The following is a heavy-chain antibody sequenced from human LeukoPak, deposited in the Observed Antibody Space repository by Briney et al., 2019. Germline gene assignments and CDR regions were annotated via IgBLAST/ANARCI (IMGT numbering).Heavy chain of an antibody. J-gene: IGHJ3*02. CDR1: GGSISSGGYS. V-gene: IGHV4-30-2*01. CDR2: IYNSGST. D-gene: IGHD2-15*01. Sequence: SETLSLTCAVSGGSISSGGYSWGWIRQPPGKGLEWIGYIYNSGSTYYNPSLKSRVTISVDRSKNQFSLKLSSVTAADTAVYYRARGGAYSDAFDIWGQGTMVTVSS. CDR3: ARGGAYSDAFDI.